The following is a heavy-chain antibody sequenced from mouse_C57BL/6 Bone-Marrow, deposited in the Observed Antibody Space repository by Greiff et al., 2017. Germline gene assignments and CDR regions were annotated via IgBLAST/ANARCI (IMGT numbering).Heavy chain of an antibody. CDR3: AREDWEGYYYAMDY. CDR1: GYAFSSYW. J-gene: IGHJ4*01. D-gene: IGHD4-1*01. V-gene: IGHV1-80*01. Sequence: VKLVESGAELVKPGASVKISCKASGYAFSSYWMNWVKQRPGKGLEWIGQIYPGDGDTNYNGKFKGKATLTADKSSSTAYMQLSSLTSEDSAVYFCAREDWEGYYYAMDYWGQGTSVTVSS. CDR2: IYPGDGDT.